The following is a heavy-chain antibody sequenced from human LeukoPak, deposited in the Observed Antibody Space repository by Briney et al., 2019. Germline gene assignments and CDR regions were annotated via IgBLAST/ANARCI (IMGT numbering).Heavy chain of an antibody. J-gene: IGHJ4*02. CDR3: ARDNIYDSSVFDL. CDR2: VFGTEKT. V-gene: IGHV4-4*07. D-gene: IGHD3-22*01. Sequence: PSETLSLTCVVSGDAISDYFWSWIRQPAGKGLEWIGRVFGTEKTDYNPSLKSRVSMSADTSKNWISLNVTSVTAADTAVYFCARDNIYDSSVFDLWGPGTLVTVSS. CDR1: GDAISDYF.